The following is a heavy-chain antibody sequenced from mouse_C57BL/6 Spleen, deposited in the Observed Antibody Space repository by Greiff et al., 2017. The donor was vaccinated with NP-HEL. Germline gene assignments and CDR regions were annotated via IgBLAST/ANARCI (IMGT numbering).Heavy chain of an antibody. CDR3: TRVYYDYGGFAY. J-gene: IGHJ3*01. Sequence: VQGVESGGGLVRPGGSVTLSCEASGFTFTDYEMNWVKQTPVHGLEWIGNIGPETGGTAYNQKFKGKAILTADKSSNTAYMELRSLTSEDSAVYYCTRVYYDYGGFAYWGQGTLVTVSA. CDR2: IGPETGGT. V-gene: IGHV1-15*01. CDR1: GFTFTDYE. D-gene: IGHD2-4*01.